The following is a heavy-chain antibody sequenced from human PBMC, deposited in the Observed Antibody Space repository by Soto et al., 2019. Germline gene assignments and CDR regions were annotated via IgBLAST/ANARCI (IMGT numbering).Heavy chain of an antibody. CDR2: IYYSGST. CDR3: ASARLAYYYYYGMDV. CDR1: GGSVSSGSYY. V-gene: IGHV4-61*01. J-gene: IGHJ6*02. Sequence: SETLSLTCTVSGGSVSSGSYYWGWIRQPPGKGLEWIGYIYYSGSTNYNPSLKSRVTISVDTSKNQFSLKLSSVTATDTAVYYCASARLAYYYYYGMDVWGQGTTVTVSS.